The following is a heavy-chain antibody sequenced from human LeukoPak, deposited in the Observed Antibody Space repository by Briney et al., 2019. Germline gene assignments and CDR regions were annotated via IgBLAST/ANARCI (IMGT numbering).Heavy chain of an antibody. Sequence: GASVKVSCKASGYTFTSYGISWVRQAPGQGLEWMGWISAYSGNTNYAQKFQGRVTMTEDTSTDTAYMELSSLRSEDTAVYYCATDVSSWQDYWGQGTLVTVSS. J-gene: IGHJ4*02. CDR2: ISAYSGNT. V-gene: IGHV1-18*01. CDR3: ATDVSSWQDY. D-gene: IGHD6-13*01. CDR1: GYTFTSYG.